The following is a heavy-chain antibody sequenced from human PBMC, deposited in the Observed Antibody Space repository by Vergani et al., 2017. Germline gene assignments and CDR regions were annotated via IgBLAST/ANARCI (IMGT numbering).Heavy chain of an antibody. V-gene: IGHV1-69*01. CDR3: AXGENYYDSSGYYPPSFDD. J-gene: IGHJ4*02. D-gene: IGHD3-22*01. CDR1: GGTFSSYA. CDR2: IIPIFGTA. Sequence: QVQLVQSGAEVKKPGSSVKVSCKASGGTFSSYAISWVRQAPGQGLEWMGGIIPIFGTANYAQKFQGRVTITADESTSTAYMELSSLRSEDTAVYYCAXGENYYDSSGYYPPSFDDWGQGTLVTVSS.